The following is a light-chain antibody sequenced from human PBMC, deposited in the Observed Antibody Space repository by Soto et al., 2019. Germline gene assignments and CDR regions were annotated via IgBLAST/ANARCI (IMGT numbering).Light chain of an antibody. V-gene: IGKV3-11*01. CDR1: QSVSTS. CDR3: QQWHYWPPIT. CDR2: DAS. J-gene: IGKJ5*01. Sequence: EIVLTQSPATLSLSPGDRATLSCRASQSVSTSLGWYQQKPGQAPRLLIYDASNRVTGIPARFSGSGSGTDFTLTIISLEPEDVAVYYCQQWHYWPPITFGQGTRLEIK.